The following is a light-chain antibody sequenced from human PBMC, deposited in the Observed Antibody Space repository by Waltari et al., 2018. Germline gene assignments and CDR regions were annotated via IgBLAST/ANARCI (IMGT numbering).Light chain of an antibody. CDR3: QLWVGIRDPGV. Sequence: SYVLTRPPSVSVAPGETARITCGGNNIGRKTVHWYQQKPGQTPVVVISYDSDRPSGIPGRFSGSNSGNPATLTTSRAEAGDEADYYCQLWVGIRDPGVFGTGTKVTVL. V-gene: IGLV3-21*04. J-gene: IGLJ1*01. CDR2: YDS. CDR1: NIGRKT.